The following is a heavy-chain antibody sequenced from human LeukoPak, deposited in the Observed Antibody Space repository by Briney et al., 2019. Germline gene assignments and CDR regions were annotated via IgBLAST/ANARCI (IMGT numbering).Heavy chain of an antibody. Sequence: PGGSLRLSCAASGFTFSSYSMNWVRQAPGKGLEWVSSISSSSSYIYYADSVKGRFTISRDNAKNSLYLQMSSLRAEDTAVYYCARAALRHSNWFDPWGQGTLVTVSS. CDR2: ISSSSSYI. CDR1: GFTFSSYS. V-gene: IGHV3-21*01. J-gene: IGHJ5*02. CDR3: ARAALRHSNWFDP. D-gene: IGHD5-12*01.